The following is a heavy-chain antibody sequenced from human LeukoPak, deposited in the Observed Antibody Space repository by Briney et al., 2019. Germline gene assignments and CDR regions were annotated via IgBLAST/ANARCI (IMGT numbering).Heavy chain of an antibody. J-gene: IGHJ4*02. Sequence: ASVKVSCKASGYTFTSYYMHWVRQAPGQGLEWMGIINPSGGSTSYAQKFQGRVTMTRDMSTSTVYMELSSLRSEDTAVYYCARVRVEGVAVDYWGQGTLVTVSS. V-gene: IGHV1-46*01. CDR2: INPSGGST. CDR3: ARVRVEGVAVDY. D-gene: IGHD2-15*01. CDR1: GYTFTSYY.